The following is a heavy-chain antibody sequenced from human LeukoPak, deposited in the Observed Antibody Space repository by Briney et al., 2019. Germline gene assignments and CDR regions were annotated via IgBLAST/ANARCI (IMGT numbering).Heavy chain of an antibody. CDR2: ISAGGGST. J-gene: IGHJ5*02. Sequence: PGGSLRLSCAASGFTLSTYAMNWVCDAPGKGLEWVSVISAGGGSTYYADSVKGRFTISRDNSKNTLYLQMNSLTVEDTAVYYCAKSPRSAADNWFDPWGQGTLVTVSS. CDR3: AKSPRSAADNWFDP. D-gene: IGHD6-13*01. CDR1: GFTLSTYA. V-gene: IGHV3-23*01.